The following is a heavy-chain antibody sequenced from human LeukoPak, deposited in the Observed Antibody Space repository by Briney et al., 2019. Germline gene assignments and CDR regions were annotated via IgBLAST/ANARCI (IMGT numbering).Heavy chain of an antibody. D-gene: IGHD3-10*01. V-gene: IGHV4-39*07. CDR2: IYYSGST. Sequence: SETLSLTCTVSGGSISSSSYYWGWIRQPPGKGLEWIGSIYYSGSTYYNPSLKSRVTISVDTSKNQFSLKLSSVTAADTAVYYCARVLSLLPGDSSFDIWGQGTMVTVSS. J-gene: IGHJ3*02. CDR1: GGSISSSSYY. CDR3: ARVLSLLPGDSSFDI.